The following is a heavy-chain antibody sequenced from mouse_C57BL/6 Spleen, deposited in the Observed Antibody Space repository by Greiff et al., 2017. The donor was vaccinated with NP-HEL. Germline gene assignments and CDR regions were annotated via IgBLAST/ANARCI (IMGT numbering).Heavy chain of an antibody. CDR1: GYTFTSYW. Sequence: QVQLQQPGAELVMPGASVKLSCKASGYTFTSYWMHWVKQRPGQGLAWIGEIDPSDSYTNYNQKFKGKSTLTVDKSSSTAYMQLSSLTSEDSAVYYCARSYYYGSSPWFAYWGQGTLVTVSA. V-gene: IGHV1-69*01. J-gene: IGHJ3*01. CDR3: ARSYYYGSSPWFAY. CDR2: IDPSDSYT. D-gene: IGHD1-1*01.